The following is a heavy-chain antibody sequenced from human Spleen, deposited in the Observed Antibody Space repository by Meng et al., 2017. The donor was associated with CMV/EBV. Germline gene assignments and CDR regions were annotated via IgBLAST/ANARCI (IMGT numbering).Heavy chain of an antibody. D-gene: IGHD2-2*01. CDR2: IGTAGDT. CDR1: GFTFSSND. CDR3: AKDQYCSSTSCTYYFDY. Sequence: GGSLRLSCAASGFTFSSNDMRWVRQTTGKGLEWVSAIGTAGDTYYPGSVKGRFTISRENAKNSFYLQMNSLRAGDTAVYYCAKDQYCSSTSCTYYFDYWGQGTLVTVSS. V-gene: IGHV3-13*01. J-gene: IGHJ4*02.